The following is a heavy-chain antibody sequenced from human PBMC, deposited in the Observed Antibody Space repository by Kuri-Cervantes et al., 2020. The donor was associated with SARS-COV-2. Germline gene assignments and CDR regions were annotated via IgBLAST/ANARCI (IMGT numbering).Heavy chain of an antibody. D-gene: IGHD3-10*01. CDR3: ANGAGLDY. V-gene: IGHV3-23*01. CDR1: GFTFSSYA. J-gene: IGHJ4*02. Sequence: GESLKISCSASGFTFSSYAMHWVRQAPGKGREWVSAISGSGGSTYYADSVKGLFTISRDNSKNTLYLQMNSLRAEDTAVYYGANGAGLDYWGQGTLVTVSS. CDR2: ISGSGGST.